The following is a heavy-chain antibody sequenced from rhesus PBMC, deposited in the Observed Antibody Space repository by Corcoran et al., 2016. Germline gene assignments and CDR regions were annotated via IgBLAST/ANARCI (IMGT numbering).Heavy chain of an antibody. CDR1: GFSFSDYY. CDR3: ARDSITGTTRYGLDS. CDR2: ISYTVGNT. J-gene: IGHJ6*01. D-gene: IGHD1-26*01. Sequence: EVQLVESGGGLAKSGGSLRLSCAASGFSFSDYYMYWVRQAPGKGLEWVSVISYTVGNTHYADSVKDRSNISSENAKNTLYLQMDSLRAEDTDVYYCARDSITGTTRYGLDSWGQGVVVTVSS. V-gene: IGHV3S18*01.